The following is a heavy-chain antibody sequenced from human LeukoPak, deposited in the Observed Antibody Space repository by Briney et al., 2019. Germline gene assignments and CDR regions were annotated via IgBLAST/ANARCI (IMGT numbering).Heavy chain of an antibody. CDR2: IYYSGST. CDR1: GGSISSSSYY. J-gene: IGHJ3*02. V-gene: IGHV4-39*01. D-gene: IGHD3-3*01. CDR3: ARHHGAIFGVPYLDAFDI. Sequence: SGTLSLTCTVSGGSISSSSYYWGWIRQPPGKGLEWIGSIYYSGSTYYNPSLKSRVTISVDTSKNQFSLKLSSVTAADTAVYYCARHHGAIFGVPYLDAFDIWGQGTMVTVSS.